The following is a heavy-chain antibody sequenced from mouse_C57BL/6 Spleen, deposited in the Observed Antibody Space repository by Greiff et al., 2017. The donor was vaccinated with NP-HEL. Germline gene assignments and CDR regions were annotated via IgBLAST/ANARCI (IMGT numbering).Heavy chain of an antibody. CDR2: INPYNGGT. J-gene: IGHJ3*01. V-gene: IGHV1-19*01. D-gene: IGHD1-1*01. CDR1: GYTFTDYY. Sequence: EVQLQQSGPVLVKPGASVKMSCKASGYTFTDYYMNWVKQSHGKSLEWIGVINPYNGGTSYNQKFKGKATLTVDKSSSTAYMELNSLTSEDSAVYYCARWSYGFAYWGQGTLVTVSA. CDR3: ARWSYGFAY.